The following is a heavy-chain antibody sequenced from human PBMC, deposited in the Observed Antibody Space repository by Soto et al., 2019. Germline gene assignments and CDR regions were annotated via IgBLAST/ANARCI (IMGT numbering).Heavy chain of an antibody. CDR3: AAGDSSDTGDH. V-gene: IGHV1-69*01. CDR1: GDTLSTHG. Sequence: QVQLVQSGAEVKKPGSSVKVSCKASGDTLSTHGISWVRQAPGLGLEWMGGTIPIIGTTDYAEKFQGTVTVTADESTTTSYMELSSLRPDDTAVYYCAAGDSSDTGDHWGQGTLVTVSS. D-gene: IGHD5-18*01. CDR2: TIPIIGTT. J-gene: IGHJ4*02.